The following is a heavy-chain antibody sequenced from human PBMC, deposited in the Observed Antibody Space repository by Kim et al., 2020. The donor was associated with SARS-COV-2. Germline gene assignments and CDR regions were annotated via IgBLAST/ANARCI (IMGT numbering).Heavy chain of an antibody. V-gene: IGHV4-39*02. CDR3: AREGYSGYDWHYYGMDV. Sequence: RKSRVTISVDTSKNPFSLKLSSLTAADTAVYYCAREGYSGYDWHYYGMDVWGQGTTVTVSS. J-gene: IGHJ6*02. D-gene: IGHD5-12*01.